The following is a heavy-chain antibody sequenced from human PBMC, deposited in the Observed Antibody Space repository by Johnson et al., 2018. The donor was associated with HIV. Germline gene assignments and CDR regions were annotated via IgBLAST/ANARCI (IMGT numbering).Heavy chain of an antibody. D-gene: IGHD6-13*01. CDR2: IYSGGST. CDR1: GFTVSSNY. V-gene: IGHV3-53*01. J-gene: IGHJ3*02. CDR3: ALKQLVTMDDAFDI. Sequence: MLLVESGGGLIQPGGSLRLSCAASGFTVSSNYMSWVRQAPGKGLEWVSVIYSGGSTYYADSVKGRFTISRDNSKNTLYLQMNSLRAEATAVYYCALKQLVTMDDAFDIWGQGTMVTVSS.